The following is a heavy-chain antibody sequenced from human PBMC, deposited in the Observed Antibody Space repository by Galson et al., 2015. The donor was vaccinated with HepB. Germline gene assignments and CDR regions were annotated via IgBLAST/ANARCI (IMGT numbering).Heavy chain of an antibody. D-gene: IGHD5-12*01. V-gene: IGHV5-51*01. CDR2: IYPSDSDT. CDR1: GYSFTKNW. CDR3: ARHRVVATIIDY. J-gene: IGHJ4*02. Sequence: QSGAEVKKPGESLKISCKGSGYSFTKNWIAWVRQMPGKGLEWMGIIYPSDSDTRYSPSFQGQVTISADKSISTAYLQWSSLKASDTAMYYCARHRVVATIIDYWGQGTLVTVSS.